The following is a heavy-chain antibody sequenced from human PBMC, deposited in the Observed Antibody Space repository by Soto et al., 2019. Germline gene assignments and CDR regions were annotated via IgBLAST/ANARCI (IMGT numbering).Heavy chain of an antibody. CDR1: GGSISSSSYY. D-gene: IGHD2-15*01. J-gene: IGHJ5*02. CDR2: IYYRGST. V-gene: IGHV4-39*01. Sequence: PSETLSLTCTVSGGSISSSSYYRGWLRQPPGKGLERIGSIYYRGSTYYNPSLKSRVTISVDTSKNQFSLQLSSVTAADTAVYYCVAQDCSGGSYSAGVWFDPWGQGNLITVSS. CDR3: VAQDCSGGSYSAGVWFDP.